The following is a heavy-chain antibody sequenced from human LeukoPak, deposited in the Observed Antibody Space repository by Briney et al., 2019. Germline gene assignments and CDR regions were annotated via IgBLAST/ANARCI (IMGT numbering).Heavy chain of an antibody. CDR2: IYYSGST. D-gene: IGHD2-21*02. Sequence: PSETLSLTCTVSGGSISSYYWSWIRQPPGKGLEWIGYIYYSGSTNYNPSLKSRVTISVDTSKNQCSLKLSSVTAADTAVYYCATTGGGDMSDYWGQGTLVTVSS. CDR3: ATTGGGDMSDY. J-gene: IGHJ4*02. V-gene: IGHV4-59*01. CDR1: GGSISSYY.